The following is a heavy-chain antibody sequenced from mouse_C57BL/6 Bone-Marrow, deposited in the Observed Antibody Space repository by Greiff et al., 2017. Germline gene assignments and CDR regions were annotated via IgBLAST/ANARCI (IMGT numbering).Heavy chain of an antibody. J-gene: IGHJ4*01. CDR1: GYTFTSYG. V-gene: IGHV1-81*01. CDR3: ASPGGITTVVAGAMDY. Sequence: QVQLQQSGAELARPGASVKLSCKASGYTFTSYGISWVKQRTGQGLEWIGEIYPRSGNTYYNEKFKGKATLTADKSSSTAYMELRSLTSEDSAVYFCASPGGITTVVAGAMDYWGQGTSVTVSS. D-gene: IGHD1-1*01. CDR2: IYPRSGNT.